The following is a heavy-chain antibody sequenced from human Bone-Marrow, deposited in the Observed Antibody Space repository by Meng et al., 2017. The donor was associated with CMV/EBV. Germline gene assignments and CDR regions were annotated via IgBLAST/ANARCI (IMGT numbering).Heavy chain of an antibody. CDR1: SVRSSSFY. V-gene: IGHV4-61*01. CDR3: ARGKSNFWSGYRNYFDY. Sequence: SVRSSSFYWSWIRQPPGKGLEWIGYISHSGGSNYNASLRSRVTISIDTSNNQFSLKLSSVTAADTAVYYCARGKSNFWSGYRNYFDYWGQGTLVTVSS. D-gene: IGHD3-3*01. J-gene: IGHJ4*02. CDR2: ISHSGGS.